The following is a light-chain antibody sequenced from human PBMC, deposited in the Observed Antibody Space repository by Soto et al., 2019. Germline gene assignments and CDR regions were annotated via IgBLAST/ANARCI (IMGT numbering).Light chain of an antibody. CDR3: QQYGSSGT. CDR1: QSVSSSY. CDR2: GGS. Sequence: PGERVTLSCRASQSVSSSYLAWYQQRPGQVPRLLIYGGSNRATGIQDRFSGSGSGTDFTLTISRLEPEDFAVYYCQQYGSSGTFGQGTKVDIK. V-gene: IGKV3-20*01. J-gene: IGKJ1*01.